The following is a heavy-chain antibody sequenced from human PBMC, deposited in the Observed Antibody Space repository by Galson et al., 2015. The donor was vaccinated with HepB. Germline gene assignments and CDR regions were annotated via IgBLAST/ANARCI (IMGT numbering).Heavy chain of an antibody. J-gene: IGHJ6*02. CDR1: GGSMSFYY. D-gene: IGHD1-26*01. CDR3: ARDGGIVVEDYYYYGMDV. Sequence: SETLSLTCTVSGGSMSFYYWNWIRQSPGKGLEWIGYIYYSGNTNYNPSLKSRVTILVDTSKNQFSLKLSSVTAADTAVYYCARDGGIVVEDYYYYGMDVWGQGTTVTVSS. V-gene: IGHV4-59*12. CDR2: IYYSGNT.